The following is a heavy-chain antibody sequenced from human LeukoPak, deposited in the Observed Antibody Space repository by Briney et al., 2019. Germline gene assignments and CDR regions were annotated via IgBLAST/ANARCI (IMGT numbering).Heavy chain of an antibody. J-gene: IGHJ4*02. CDR2: ISPDSGGT. Sequence: ASVKVSCKASGYTFSDYYIHWVRQAPGQGLEWMGWISPDSGGTNYAQRFQGRVTMTRDTSFSTAYMEVISLTSDDTAVYYCARDRGNRGYSFNNWGQGTLVTVSS. D-gene: IGHD5-18*01. V-gene: IGHV1-2*02. CDR1: GYTFSDYY. CDR3: ARDRGNRGYSFNN.